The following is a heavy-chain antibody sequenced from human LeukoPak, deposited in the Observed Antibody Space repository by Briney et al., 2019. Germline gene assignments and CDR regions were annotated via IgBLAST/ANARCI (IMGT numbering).Heavy chain of an antibody. Sequence: GGSLRLSCAASGFTFSSYAMNWVRQAPGKGLEWVSGISGSGGGTYYADSVKGRFTISSDNSKNTLYLQMNSLRAEDTAVYYCAKCQGKHYQLPTDYWGQGTRVTVSS. V-gene: IGHV3-23*01. CDR1: GFTFSSYA. J-gene: IGHJ4*02. D-gene: IGHD2-2*01. CDR3: AKCQGKHYQLPTDY. CDR2: ISGSGGGT.